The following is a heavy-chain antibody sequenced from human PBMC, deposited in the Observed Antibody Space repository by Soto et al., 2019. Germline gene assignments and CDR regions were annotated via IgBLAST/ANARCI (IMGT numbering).Heavy chain of an antibody. Sequence: AWSLRLSCAASGFTFSSYIMNWFRQATGKGLEWVSYISSSSSTIYYADSVKGRFTISRDNAKNSLYLQMNSLRDEDTAVYYCARDAPPTDYWGQGTLVTVSS. J-gene: IGHJ4*02. CDR1: GFTFSSYI. V-gene: IGHV3-48*02. CDR3: ARDAPPTDY. CDR2: ISSSSSTI.